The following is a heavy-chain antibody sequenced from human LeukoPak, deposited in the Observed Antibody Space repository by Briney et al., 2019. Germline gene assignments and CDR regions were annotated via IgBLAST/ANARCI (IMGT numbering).Heavy chain of an antibody. CDR1: GFTFSSYW. D-gene: IGHD2-2*01. Sequence: PGGSLRLSCAASGFTFSSYWMSWVRQAPGKGLEWVANVKQDGSEKYYVDSVKGRFTISRDNAKNSLYLQMNSLRAEDTAVYYCARDPIVVVPAAADYWGQGTLVTVSS. CDR3: ARDPIVVVPAAADY. J-gene: IGHJ4*02. CDR2: VKQDGSEK. V-gene: IGHV3-7*01.